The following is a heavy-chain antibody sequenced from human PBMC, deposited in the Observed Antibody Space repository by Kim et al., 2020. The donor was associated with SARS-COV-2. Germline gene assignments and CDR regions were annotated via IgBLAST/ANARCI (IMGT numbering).Heavy chain of an antibody. D-gene: IGHD6-13*01. J-gene: IGHJ4*02. Sequence: YADSGKGRFNITRDNSKNTLDLQMNSLRAEDTAVYYCAKESSSWDNHFDYWGQGTLVTVSS. V-gene: IGHV3-23*03. CDR3: AKESSSWDNHFDY.